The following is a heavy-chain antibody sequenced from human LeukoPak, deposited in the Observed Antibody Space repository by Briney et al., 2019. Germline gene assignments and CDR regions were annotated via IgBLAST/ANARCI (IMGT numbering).Heavy chain of an antibody. CDR1: GFTFSSYA. V-gene: IGHV3-30*04. CDR2: ISYDGSNK. CDR3: ARDSWGVGYCSGGICYSFDY. J-gene: IGHJ4*02. Sequence: GRSLRLSCAASGFTFSSYAMHWVRQAPGKGLEWVAVISYDGSNKYYADSVEGRFTISRDNSKNTLYLQMNSLRAEDTAVYYCARDSWGVGYCSGGICYSFDYWGQGTLVTVSS. D-gene: IGHD2-15*01.